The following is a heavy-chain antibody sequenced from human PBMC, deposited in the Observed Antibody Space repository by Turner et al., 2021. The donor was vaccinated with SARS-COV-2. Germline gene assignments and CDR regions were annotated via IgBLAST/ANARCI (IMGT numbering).Heavy chain of an antibody. D-gene: IGHD6-19*01. Sequence: VQLGESGGGVIQPGGSLRLSWAAYGFTVSSNYMSWGRQGPGKGLECLSIIYSGGSTYYAASVEGRFTIPRDNYKNTLYLQMNSLRAEDTAVYYCARGYSSGWYQSGAFDIWGQGTMVTVSS. CDR1: GFTVSSNY. V-gene: IGHV3-53*01. CDR2: IYSGGST. J-gene: IGHJ3*02. CDR3: ARGYSSGWYQSGAFDI.